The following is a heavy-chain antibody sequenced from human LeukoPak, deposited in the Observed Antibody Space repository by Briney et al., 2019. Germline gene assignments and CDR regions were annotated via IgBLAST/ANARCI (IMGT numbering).Heavy chain of an antibody. CDR1: GLTVSSNY. Sequence: PGGSLRLSCAASGLTVSSNYMSWVRQAPGKGLEWVSVIYSGGSTYYADSVKGRFTISRDNSKNTLYLQMNSLRAEDTAVYYCARDGSGGFYYGMDVWGQGTTVTVSS. J-gene: IGHJ6*02. CDR2: IYSGGST. V-gene: IGHV3-53*01. CDR3: ARDGSGGFYYGMDV. D-gene: IGHD6-19*01.